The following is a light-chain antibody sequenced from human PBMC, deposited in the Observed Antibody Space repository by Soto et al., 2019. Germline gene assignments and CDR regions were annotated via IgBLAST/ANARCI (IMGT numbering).Light chain of an antibody. V-gene: IGKV3-15*01. CDR2: GAA. Sequence: EIVMTQSPATLSVSPGERAILSCSASQTFITNFSWYQQKPGQAPRLLICGAATRATGIPARFSGSGSGTDFTLNIRSLQSEDFAVYYCQQYNNWPLTFGGGTKVEMK. J-gene: IGKJ4*01. CDR3: QQYNNWPLT. CDR1: QTFITN.